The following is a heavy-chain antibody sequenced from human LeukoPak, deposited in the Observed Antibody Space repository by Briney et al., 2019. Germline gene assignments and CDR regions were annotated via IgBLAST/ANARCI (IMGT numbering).Heavy chain of an antibody. CDR3: ADPGGGDSFDI. V-gene: IGHV4-38-2*01. J-gene: IGHJ3*02. CDR1: GYSISSDYY. CDR2: VYRSGST. Sequence: PSETLSLTCAVSGYSISSDYYWGWIRKPPGKGLEWIGSVYRSGSTFYKPSLKSRVTISVDTSKNQVSLNLRSVTAADTAVYYCADPGGGDSFDIWGQGTMVTVSS. D-gene: IGHD2-15*01.